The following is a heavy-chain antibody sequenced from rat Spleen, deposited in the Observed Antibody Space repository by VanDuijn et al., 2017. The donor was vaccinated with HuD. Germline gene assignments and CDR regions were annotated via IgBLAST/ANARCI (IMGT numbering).Heavy chain of an antibody. CDR1: GFTFSNYH. Sequence: EVQLVESGGGLVQPGRSMKLSCAASGFTFSNYHMAWVRQAPTKGLEWVATITTTGGSTYYRDSVKGRFTISRDNAKSTLYLQMNSLRSEDTATYYCERRHYGYTDYFDSWGQGVMVTVSS. J-gene: IGHJ2*01. D-gene: IGHD1-9*01. V-gene: IGHV5-25*01. CDR3: ERRHYGYTDYFDS. CDR2: ITTTGGST.